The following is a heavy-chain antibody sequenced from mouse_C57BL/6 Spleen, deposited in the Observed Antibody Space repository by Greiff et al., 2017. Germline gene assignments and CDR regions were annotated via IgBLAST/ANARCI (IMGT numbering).Heavy chain of an antibody. J-gene: IGHJ2*01. Sequence: QVQLKQPGAELVRPGTSVKLSCKASGYTFTSYWMHWVKQRPGQGLEWIGVIDPSDSYTNYNQKFKGKATLTVDTSSSTAYMQLSSLTSEDSAVYYCARGGAQADYWGQGTTLTVSS. CDR3: ARGGAQADY. V-gene: IGHV1-59*01. CDR2: IDPSDSYT. CDR1: GYTFTSYW. D-gene: IGHD3-2*02.